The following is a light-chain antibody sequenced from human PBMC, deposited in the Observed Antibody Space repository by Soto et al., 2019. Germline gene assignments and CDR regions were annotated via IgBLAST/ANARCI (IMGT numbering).Light chain of an antibody. CDR1: SSDVGGYNY. CDR2: EVS. J-gene: IGLJ2*01. V-gene: IGLV2-8*01. Sequence: QSALTQPPSASGSPGQSVTFSCTGTSSDVGGYNYVSWYQQHPGKAPKLMIYEVSKRPSGVPDRFSGSKSGTSASLAISGLQSEDEADYYCAAWDDSLNGVVFGGGTKLTVL. CDR3: AAWDDSLNGVV.